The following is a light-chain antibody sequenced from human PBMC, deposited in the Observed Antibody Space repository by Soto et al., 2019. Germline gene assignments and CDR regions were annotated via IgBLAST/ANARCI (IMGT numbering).Light chain of an antibody. CDR2: TAS. CDR3: QQTYTFPWT. J-gene: IGKJ1*01. CDR1: QGISDY. V-gene: IGKV1-39*01. Sequence: DIRMTQSPSSLSASVGDTVTITCRASQGISDYLSWFQHKPGEAPKLLIYTASSLQGGVPLRFSGAGSRTHFSLTISGLHPEDSATYYCQQTYTFPWTFGQGPRVDIK.